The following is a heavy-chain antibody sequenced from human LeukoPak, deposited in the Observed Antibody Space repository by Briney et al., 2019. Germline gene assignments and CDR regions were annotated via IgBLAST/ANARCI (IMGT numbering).Heavy chain of an antibody. CDR1: RFTLSTYW. D-gene: IGHD4-17*01. CDR2: IKQDGSQE. Sequence: GGSLRLSCAASRFTLSTYWMSWVRQAPGKGLEWVAHIKQDGSQEYYVDSVKGRFTISRDSAKNSLYLQMNSLRAEDTAVYYCARNDYGDYYFDYWGQGTLVTVSS. J-gene: IGHJ4*02. V-gene: IGHV3-7*01. CDR3: ARNDYGDYYFDY.